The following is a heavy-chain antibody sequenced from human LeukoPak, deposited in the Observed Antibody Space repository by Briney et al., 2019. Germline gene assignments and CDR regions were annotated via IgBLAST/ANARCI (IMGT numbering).Heavy chain of an antibody. J-gene: IGHJ4*02. Sequence: ASVKVSCKASGYTFTSYAMHWVRQAPRHRLEWMGWITAGNGNTKYSQKFQGRVTITRDTSASTAYMELSSLRSEDTAVYYCARDGRLYSSGWYRPFDYWGQGTLVTVSS. CDR1: GYTFTSYA. CDR3: ARDGRLYSSGWYRPFDY. D-gene: IGHD6-19*01. CDR2: ITAGNGNT. V-gene: IGHV1-3*01.